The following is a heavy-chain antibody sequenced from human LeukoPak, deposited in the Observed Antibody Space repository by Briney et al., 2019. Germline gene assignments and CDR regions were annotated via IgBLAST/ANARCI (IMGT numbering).Heavy chain of an antibody. CDR2: ISSDVTRT. D-gene: IGHD6-13*01. V-gene: IGHV3-74*01. J-gene: IGHJ4*02. Sequence: GGSLRLSCVASGFTFNTYWIHWVRQAPGKGLVWVSRISSDVTRTNYADSVKGRFTISRDNAMNTVYLHMSSLTAEDTAVYYCVREKSLAAAAGTDNSDYWGQGTLVTVSS. CDR3: VREKSLAAAAGTDNSDY. CDR1: GFTFNTYW.